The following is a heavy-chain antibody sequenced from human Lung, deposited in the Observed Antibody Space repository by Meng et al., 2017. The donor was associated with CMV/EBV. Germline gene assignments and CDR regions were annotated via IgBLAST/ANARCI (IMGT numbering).Heavy chain of an antibody. Sequence: GESLKISCAASGFTFSDYYMSWIRQAPGKGLEWVSYISSSGSTIYYADSVKGRFTISRDNAKNSLYLQMNSLRAEDTAVFYCARDRCGGDCYLHDYWGQGTXVTVSS. D-gene: IGHD2-21*01. CDR3: ARDRCGGDCYLHDY. J-gene: IGHJ4*02. V-gene: IGHV3-11*01. CDR1: GFTFSDYY. CDR2: ISSSGSTI.